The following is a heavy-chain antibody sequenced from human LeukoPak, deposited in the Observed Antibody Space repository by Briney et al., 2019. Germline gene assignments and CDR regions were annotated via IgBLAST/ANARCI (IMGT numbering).Heavy chain of an antibody. J-gene: IGHJ4*02. Sequence: PSETLSLTCTVSGDSINNYYWNWIRQPPGKGLEWIGYIYYSGSTNYNPSLKSRVTISVDMSKNQFSLKLSSVSAADTAVYYCASSAPPYYDILTGHFDSWGQGTLVTVSS. CDR3: ASSAPPYYDILTGHFDS. D-gene: IGHD3-9*01. CDR2: IYYSGST. V-gene: IGHV4-59*01. CDR1: GDSINNYY.